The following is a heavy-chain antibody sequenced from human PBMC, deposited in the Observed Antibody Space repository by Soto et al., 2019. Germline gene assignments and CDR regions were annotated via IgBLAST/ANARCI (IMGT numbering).Heavy chain of an antibody. J-gene: IGHJ3*02. CDR2: FYPGDSTS. Sequence: GESLKISGKTSGYSFISYWVAWVRQKPGKGLEWMGTFYPGDSTSTYSPSFQGQVTISVDKSISTAYLHLSSLKASDTAMYYCARIIGYCRNNDCSWTFDIWGQGTTVTV. D-gene: IGHD2-2*03. CDR1: GYSFISYW. CDR3: ARIIGYCRNNDCSWTFDI. V-gene: IGHV5-51*01.